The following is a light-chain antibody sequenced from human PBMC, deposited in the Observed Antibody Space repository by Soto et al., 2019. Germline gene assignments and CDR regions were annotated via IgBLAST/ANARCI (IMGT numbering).Light chain of an antibody. CDR3: QHYNSYSEA. J-gene: IGKJ1*01. V-gene: IGKV1-9*01. Sequence: IPLTQSPSSLSASIGDRVTITCRASQGFSNYLACYQQKPGKAPKLLIYIASTLQGGVPSRFSGSGSGTDFSLTISSLQPEDVATYYCQHYNSYSEAFGQGTKVELK. CDR1: QGFSNY. CDR2: IAS.